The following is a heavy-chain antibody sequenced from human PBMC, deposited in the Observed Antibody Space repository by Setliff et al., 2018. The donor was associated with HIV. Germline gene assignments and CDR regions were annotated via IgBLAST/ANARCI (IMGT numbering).Heavy chain of an antibody. CDR3: AKEGNCVDNWLDP. CDR2: ISYSGST. D-gene: IGHD2-21*01. Sequence: KPSETLSLTCAVYGGSFSGYSWIWIRQPPGKGLEWIGYISYSGSTYYNPSLGSRLTISLYTSANKFSLKLSAVTAADTAVYYCAKEGNCVDNWLDPWGPGTLVTVSS. V-gene: IGHV4-34*09. CDR1: GGSFSGYS. J-gene: IGHJ5*02.